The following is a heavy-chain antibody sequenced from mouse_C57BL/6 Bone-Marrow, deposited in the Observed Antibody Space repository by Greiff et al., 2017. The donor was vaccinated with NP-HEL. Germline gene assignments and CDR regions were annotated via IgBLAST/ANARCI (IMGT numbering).Heavy chain of an antibody. Sequence: EVKVVESGGGLVQSGRSLRLSCATSGFTFSDFYMEWVRQAPGKGLEWIAASRNKANDYTTEYSASVTGRFIVSRDTSQSILYLQMNALRAEDTAIYYCARDDYDYSWFAYWGQGTLVTVSA. CDR3: ARDDYDYSWFAY. CDR2: SRNKANDYTT. V-gene: IGHV7-1*01. CDR1: GFTFSDFY. J-gene: IGHJ3*01. D-gene: IGHD2-4*01.